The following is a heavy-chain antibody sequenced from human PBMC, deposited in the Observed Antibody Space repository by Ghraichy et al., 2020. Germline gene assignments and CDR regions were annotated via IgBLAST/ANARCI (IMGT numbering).Heavy chain of an antibody. Sequence: SETLSLTCTVSGGSISSSSYYWGWIRQPPGKGLEWIGSIYYSGSTYYNPSLKSRVTISVDTSKNQFSLKLSSVTAADTAVYYCARAPYYDFWSGYYTGYYFDYWGQGTLVTVSS. D-gene: IGHD3-3*01. J-gene: IGHJ4*02. CDR1: GGSISSSSYY. CDR3: ARAPYYDFWSGYYTGYYFDY. CDR2: IYYSGST. V-gene: IGHV4-39*01.